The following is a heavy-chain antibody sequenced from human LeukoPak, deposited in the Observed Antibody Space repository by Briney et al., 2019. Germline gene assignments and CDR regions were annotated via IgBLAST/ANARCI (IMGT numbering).Heavy chain of an antibody. CDR1: GFSFSSCA. CDR2: ISGSGDNT. D-gene: IGHD6-19*01. V-gene: IGHV3-23*01. J-gene: IGHJ4*02. Sequence: QPGGSLRLSCAASGFSFSSCAMSWVRQAPGKGLEWVSSISGSGDNTYYAESVKGRFTISRDNSKNTLFLQMNSLRAEDTAVFYCAKRSGYTTGWFFDFWGQGTLVTVSS. CDR3: AKRSGYTTGWFFDF.